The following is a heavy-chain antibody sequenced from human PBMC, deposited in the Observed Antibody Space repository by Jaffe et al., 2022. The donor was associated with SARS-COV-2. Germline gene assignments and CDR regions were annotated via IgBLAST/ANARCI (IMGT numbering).Heavy chain of an antibody. Sequence: EVQLVESGGGLVQPGGSLRLSCAASGFTFSSYWMSWVRQAPGKGLEWVANIKQDGSEKYYVDSVKGRFTISRDNAKNSLYLQMNSLRAEDTAVYYCARAAITMVQDYYMDVWGKGTTVTVSS. CDR2: IKQDGSEK. J-gene: IGHJ6*03. V-gene: IGHV3-7*01. D-gene: IGHD3-10*01. CDR3: ARAAITMVQDYYMDV. CDR1: GFTFSSYW.